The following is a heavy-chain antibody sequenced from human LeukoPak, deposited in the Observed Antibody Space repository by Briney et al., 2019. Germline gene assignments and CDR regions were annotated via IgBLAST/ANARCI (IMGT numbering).Heavy chain of an antibody. D-gene: IGHD3-22*01. V-gene: IGHV3-30*04. J-gene: IGHJ4*02. CDR1: GFTFSSYA. Sequence: PGGSLRLSCAASGFTFSSYAMHWVRQAPGKGLEWVAVISYDGSNKYYADSVKGRFTISRDNAKNSLYLHLSSLRAEDTAVYYCARSGSSYDGSQSWFDYWGQGTLVTVSS. CDR3: ARSGSSYDGSQSWFDY. CDR2: ISYDGSNK.